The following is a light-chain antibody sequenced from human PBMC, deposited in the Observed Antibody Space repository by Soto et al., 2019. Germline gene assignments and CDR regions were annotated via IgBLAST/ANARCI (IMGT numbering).Light chain of an antibody. CDR3: FSYAGSRTYV. Sequence: QSAVTQPASVTGSPGQSIIISCTGTSNDVGSYNLVSWYQQHPGKAPKLMIYEGSKRPSGVSNRFSGSKSGNTASLTISGLHAEDESEYYCFSYAGSRTYVFGTGTKLTVL. CDR1: SNDVGSYNL. J-gene: IGLJ1*01. V-gene: IGLV2-23*01. CDR2: EGS.